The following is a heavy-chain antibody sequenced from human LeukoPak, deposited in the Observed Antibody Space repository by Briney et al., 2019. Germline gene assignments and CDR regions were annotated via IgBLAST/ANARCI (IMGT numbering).Heavy chain of an antibody. V-gene: IGHV3-21*01. D-gene: IGHD3-22*01. CDR1: GFTFSSYS. CDR3: AGAPYDSSGYYYY. Sequence: GGSLRLSCAASGFTFSSYSMNWVRQAPGEGLEWVSSISGSSSYIYYADSVKGRFTISRDNAKNSLHLQMNSLRAEDTAVYYCAGAPYDSSGYYYYWGQGTLVTVSS. J-gene: IGHJ4*02. CDR2: ISGSSSYI.